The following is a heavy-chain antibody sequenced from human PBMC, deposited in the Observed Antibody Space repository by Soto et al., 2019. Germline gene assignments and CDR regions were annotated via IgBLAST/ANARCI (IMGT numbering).Heavy chain of an antibody. CDR1: GFTFDDYT. D-gene: IGHD3-10*01. J-gene: IGHJ6*02. CDR2: ISWDGGST. Sequence: GGSLRLSCAASGFTFDDYTMHWVRQAPGKGLEWVSLISWDGGSTYYADSVKGRFTISRDNSKNSLYLQMNSLRTEDTALYYCAKDHGSGSYELLYYYGMDVWGQGTTVTVSS. CDR3: AKDHGSGSYELLYYYGMDV. V-gene: IGHV3-43*01.